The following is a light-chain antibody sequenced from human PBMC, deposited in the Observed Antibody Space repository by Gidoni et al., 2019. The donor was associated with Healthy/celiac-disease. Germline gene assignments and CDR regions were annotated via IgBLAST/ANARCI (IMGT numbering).Light chain of an antibody. J-gene: IGKJ1*01. CDR1: QSISSY. Sequence: GDRVTITCRASQSISSYLNWYQQKPGKAPKLLIYAASSLQSGVPSRFSGSGSGTDFTLTISSLQPEDFATYYCQQSYSTPRTFGQGTKVEIK. CDR2: AAS. V-gene: IGKV1-39*01. CDR3: QQSYSTPRT.